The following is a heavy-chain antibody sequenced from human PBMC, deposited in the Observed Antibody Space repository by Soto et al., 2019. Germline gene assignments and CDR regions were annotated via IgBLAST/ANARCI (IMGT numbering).Heavy chain of an antibody. D-gene: IGHD3-3*01. CDR1: GFTFSSYA. CDR2: ISGSGGST. CDR3: ATENVLRFLVSYYYYMDV. V-gene: IGHV3-23*01. Sequence: EVQLLESGGGLVQPGGSLRLSCAASGFTFSSYAMSRVRQAPGKGLEWVSAISGSGGSTYYADSVKGRFTISRDNSKNTLYLQMNSLRAEDTAVYYCATENVLRFLVSYYYYMDVWGKGTTVTVSS. J-gene: IGHJ6*03.